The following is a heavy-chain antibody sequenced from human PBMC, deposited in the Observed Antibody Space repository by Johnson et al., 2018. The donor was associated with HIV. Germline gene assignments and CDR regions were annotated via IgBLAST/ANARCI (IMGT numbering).Heavy chain of an antibody. CDR1: GFTFSSYW. CDR3: ASGWGIAASDAFDI. CDR2: INSDGSST. D-gene: IGHD6-13*01. V-gene: IGHV3-74*01. Sequence: LVESGGGLVQPGGSLRLSCAASGFTFSSYWMHWVRQAPGKGLVWVSRINSDGSSTYYADSVKGRFTISRDNAKNSLYLQMNSLRAEDTAVYYCASGWGIAASDAFDIWGQGTMVTVSS. J-gene: IGHJ3*02.